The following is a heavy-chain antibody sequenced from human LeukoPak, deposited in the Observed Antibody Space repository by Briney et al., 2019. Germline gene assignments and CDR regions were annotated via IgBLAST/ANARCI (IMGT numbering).Heavy chain of an antibody. V-gene: IGHV3-30*18. CDR3: AKDLGTYGGYVPLDY. CDR2: VSYDGSNK. D-gene: IGHD5-12*01. Sequence: GGSLRLSCAASGFTFSSYGIHWVRQAPGKGLEWVAVVSYDGSNKYYADSVKGRFTISRDNSKNTLYLQMNSLRAEDTAVYYCAKDLGTYGGYVPLDYWGQGTLVTVSS. J-gene: IGHJ4*02. CDR1: GFTFSSYG.